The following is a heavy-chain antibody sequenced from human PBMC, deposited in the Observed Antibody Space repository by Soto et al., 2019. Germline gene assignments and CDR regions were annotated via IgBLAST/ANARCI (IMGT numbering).Heavy chain of an antibody. CDR1: RGSISSAYC. CDR2: IYHSGGT. Sequence: PSDTLSITFDVSRGSISSAYCLCFVLQPPGKGLYCIVEIYHSGGTNYSPSLKSRVTISVDTSKNQFSLKLSSVTAADTAVYYCARESIGRRDIVVGPAATYYYYYGMDVWGQGTTVTVSS. J-gene: IGHJ6*02. CDR3: ARESIGRRDIVVGPAATYYYYYGMDV. V-gene: IGHV4-4*02. D-gene: IGHD2-2*01.